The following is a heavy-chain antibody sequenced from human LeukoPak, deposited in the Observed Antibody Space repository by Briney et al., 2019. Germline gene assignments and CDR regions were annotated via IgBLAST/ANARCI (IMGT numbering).Heavy chain of an antibody. Sequence: GASVKVSCKASGYSFTSHYMHWVRQAPGQGLEWMGWINPNSGGTNYAQKFQGRVTMTRDTSISTAYMELSRLRSDDTAVYYCAKRYGSGSYDYWGQGTLVTVSS. J-gene: IGHJ4*02. D-gene: IGHD3-10*01. CDR1: GYSFTSHY. CDR2: INPNSGGT. CDR3: AKRYGSGSYDY. V-gene: IGHV1-2*02.